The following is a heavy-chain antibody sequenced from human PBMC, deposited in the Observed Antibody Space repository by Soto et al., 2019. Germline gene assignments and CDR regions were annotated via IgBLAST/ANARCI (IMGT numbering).Heavy chain of an antibody. CDR2: IIPILGLA. J-gene: IGHJ4*02. Sequence: QVQLVQSGAEVKKPGSSVKVTCKASGGTFSSYTISWVRQAPGQGLEWMGRIIPILGLANYAQKFQGRVTITADKSTSTAYMELCSLRSEDTAVYYCAREPHCSSTSCIPGGYWGQGTLVTVSS. V-gene: IGHV1-69*08. CDR3: AREPHCSSTSCIPGGY. D-gene: IGHD2-2*01. CDR1: GGTFSSYT.